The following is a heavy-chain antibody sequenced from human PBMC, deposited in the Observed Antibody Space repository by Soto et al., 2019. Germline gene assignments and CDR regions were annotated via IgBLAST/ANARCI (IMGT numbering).Heavy chain of an antibody. Sequence: EVQLVESGGGLIQPGGSLRLSCAASGFIVSNNYMAWVRQAPGKGLEWVSIIYSGGSTYYADSVKGRFTISRDDSKNTMYLQMNSLRVEDTAVYYCAREHSREIFGYYYGMDVWGQGTTVTVSS. CDR1: GFIVSNNY. CDR2: IYSGGST. D-gene: IGHD3-9*01. V-gene: IGHV3-53*01. CDR3: AREHSREIFGYYYGMDV. J-gene: IGHJ6*02.